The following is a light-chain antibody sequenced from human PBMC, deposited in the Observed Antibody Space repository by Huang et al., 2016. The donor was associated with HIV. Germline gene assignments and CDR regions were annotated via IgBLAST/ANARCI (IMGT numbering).Light chain of an antibody. V-gene: IGKV1-39*01. CDR3: QQSYDTPT. CDR2: SAS. Sequence: DIQMTQSPSSLSASVGDRVTITCRASQSISSYLIWYQQKPGKAPKLLIYSASTLKSGVPSRVSGSGSGTDFTLTISSLQPEDFATYYCQQSYDTPTFGQGTKVEIK. J-gene: IGKJ1*01. CDR1: QSISSY.